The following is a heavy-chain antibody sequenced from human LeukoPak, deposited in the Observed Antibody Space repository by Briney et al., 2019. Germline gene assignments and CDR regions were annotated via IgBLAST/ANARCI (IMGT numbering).Heavy chain of an antibody. CDR1: GITFSTYW. D-gene: IGHD3-22*01. CDR2: INSDGSTT. Sequence: PGGSLRLSCAASGITFSTYWMHWVRQAPGKGLVWVSRINSDGSTTSYVDSVEGRFTISRDNAKNTLYLQMNSLRAEDTAVYYCGRAGTVVDYDPSDAFDVWGQGTMVTVSS. J-gene: IGHJ3*01. CDR3: GRAGTVVDYDPSDAFDV. V-gene: IGHV3-74*01.